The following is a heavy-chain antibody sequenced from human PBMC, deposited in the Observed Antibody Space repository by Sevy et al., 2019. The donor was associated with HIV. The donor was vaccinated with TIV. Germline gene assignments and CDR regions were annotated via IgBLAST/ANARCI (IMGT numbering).Heavy chain of an antibody. Sequence: GGSLRLSCAASGFSFNDFAVNWVRRRPGEGLEWVAIVSYDGGKKDYADAVKGRFTISRDNSKNTLFLQMNSLTPADTAVYYCATSSLWGDSGVSHPSFDSWGQGTLVTVSS. J-gene: IGHJ4*02. D-gene: IGHD2-15*01. CDR1: GFSFNDFA. CDR3: ATSSLWGDSGVSHPSFDS. CDR2: VSYDGGKK. V-gene: IGHV3-30*04.